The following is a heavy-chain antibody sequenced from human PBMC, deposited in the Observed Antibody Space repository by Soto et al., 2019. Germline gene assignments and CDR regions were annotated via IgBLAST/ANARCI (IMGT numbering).Heavy chain of an antibody. Sequence: QLQLQESGSGLVKPSQTLSLTCAVSGGSISSGGYSWSWIRQPPGKGLEWIGYIYHSGSTYYNPSLKSRVTISVDRSKNQFSLKLSSVTAADTAVYYCARGSKGIAARRAGVAEYFQHWGQGTLVTVSS. V-gene: IGHV4-30-2*01. CDR2: IYHSGST. CDR3: ARGSKGIAARRAGVAEYFQH. CDR1: GGSISSGGYS. D-gene: IGHD6-6*01. J-gene: IGHJ1*01.